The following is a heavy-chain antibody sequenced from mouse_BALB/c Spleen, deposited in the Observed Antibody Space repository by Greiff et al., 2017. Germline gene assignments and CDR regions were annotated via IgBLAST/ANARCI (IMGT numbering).Heavy chain of an antibody. CDR3: ARRTGTGYAMDY. CDR2: ISSGSSTI. Sequence: EVQVVESGGGLVQPGGSRKLSCAASGFTFSSFGMHWVRQAPEKGLEWVAYISSGSSTIYYADTVKGRFTISRDNPKNTLFLQMTSLRSEDTAMYYCARRTGTGYAMDYWGQGTSVTVSS. J-gene: IGHJ4*01. D-gene: IGHD4-1*01. V-gene: IGHV5-17*02. CDR1: GFTFSSFG.